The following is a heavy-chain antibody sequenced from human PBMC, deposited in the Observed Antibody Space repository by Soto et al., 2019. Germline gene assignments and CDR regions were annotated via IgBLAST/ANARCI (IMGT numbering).Heavy chain of an antibody. Sequence: PGGSLRLSCAASGFTFSNAWMKWVRQAPGKGLEWVGRIKSKTDGGTTDYAAPVKGRFTISRDDSKNTLYLQMNSLKTEDTAVYYCTTDHLYDSSGARDYWGQGTLVTVSS. CDR2: IKSKTDGGTT. J-gene: IGHJ4*02. CDR3: TTDHLYDSSGARDY. CDR1: GFTFSNAW. D-gene: IGHD3-22*01. V-gene: IGHV3-15*07.